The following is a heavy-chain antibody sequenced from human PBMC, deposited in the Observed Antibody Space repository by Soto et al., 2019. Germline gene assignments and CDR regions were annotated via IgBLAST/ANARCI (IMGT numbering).Heavy chain of an antibody. CDR1: VDIVSSNSAA. D-gene: IGHD2-2*01. J-gene: IGHJ5*02. CDR2: TYYRSKWHN. Sequence: SQTLSLTCAISVDIVSSNSAAWNCIRQSPSRGLEWLGRTYYRSKWHNEYAVSVRSRITINPDTSKNQFSLQVHSVTPEDTAVYYCARDRYCSSTSCSVSSWFDPWGQGTLVTVSS. V-gene: IGHV6-1*01. CDR3: ARDRYCSSTSCSVSSWFDP.